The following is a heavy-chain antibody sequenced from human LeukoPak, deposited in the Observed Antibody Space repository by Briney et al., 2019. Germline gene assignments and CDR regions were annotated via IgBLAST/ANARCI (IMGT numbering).Heavy chain of an antibody. D-gene: IGHD2-2*01. V-gene: IGHV3-30*04. CDR2: ISYDGSNK. Sequence: GRSLRLSCAASGFTFSSYAMHWVRQAPGKGLEWVAVISYDGSNKYYADSVMGRFTISRDNSKNTLYLQMNSLRAEDTAVYYCARVGGPYCSSTSCRTDYYYYGMDVWGQGTTVTVSS. CDR1: GFTFSSYA. CDR3: ARVGGPYCSSTSCRTDYYYYGMDV. J-gene: IGHJ6*02.